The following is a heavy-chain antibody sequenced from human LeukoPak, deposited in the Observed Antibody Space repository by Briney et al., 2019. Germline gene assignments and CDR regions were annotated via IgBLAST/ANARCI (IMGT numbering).Heavy chain of an antibody. D-gene: IGHD5-18*01. CDR2: IYYSGSI. CDR1: GGSISRGGYY. J-gene: IGHJ3*02. CDR3: ARDRGYSYGCDAFDI. V-gene: IGHV4-31*03. Sequence: SETLSLTCTVSGGSISRGGYYWSWIRQHPGKGLEYIGYIYYSGSIYYNPSLKSRVTISLDPSKNQFSLKLSSVTAADTAVYYCARDRGYSYGCDAFDIWGQGTMVTVSS.